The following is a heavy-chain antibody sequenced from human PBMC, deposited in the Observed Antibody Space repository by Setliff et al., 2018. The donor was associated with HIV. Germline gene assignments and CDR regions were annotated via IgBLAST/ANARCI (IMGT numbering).Heavy chain of an antibody. CDR1: GYTFSTNA. CDR3: ARTGYSSGWYYYYGMDV. Sequence: ASVKVSCKAFGYTFSTNAIHWVRQAPGQRLEWMGYINAGDDNTRYSEKFQGRVTITRDTSANTAYMELSSLRSEDTAVYYCARTGYSSGWYYYYGMDVWGQGTTVTVSS. V-gene: IGHV1-3*01. CDR2: INAGDDNT. J-gene: IGHJ6*02. D-gene: IGHD6-19*01.